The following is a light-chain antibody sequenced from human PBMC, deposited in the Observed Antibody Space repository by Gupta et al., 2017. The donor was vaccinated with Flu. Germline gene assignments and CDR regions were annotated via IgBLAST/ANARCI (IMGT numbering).Light chain of an antibody. J-gene: IGLJ3*02. V-gene: IGLV4-69*01. CDR1: SGHSSNA. Sequence: QLALTQSPSASASLGASVKFTCTLSSGHSSNAIAWHQQKPEKGPRYLMKVNSDGSHTKGDGIPDRFSGSRSGAERYLTISSLQSEDEADYYCQTWATGIQVFGGGTKRTVL. CDR3: QTWATGIQV. CDR2: VNSDGSH.